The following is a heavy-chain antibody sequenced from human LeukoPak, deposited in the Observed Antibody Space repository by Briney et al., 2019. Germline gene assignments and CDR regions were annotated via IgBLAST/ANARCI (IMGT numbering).Heavy chain of an antibody. D-gene: IGHD3-16*01. Sequence: PSETLSLTCAVYGGSFSGYYWSWIRQPPGKGLEWIGEINHSGSTNYNPSLKSRVTISVDKSKNQFSLKLSSVTAADTAVYYCPEDHGLWIVYDDWNRVGPWGDRTLGSVSS. J-gene: IGHJ5*02. CDR2: INHSGST. CDR3: PEDHGLWIVYDDWNRVGP. CDR1: GGSFSGYY. V-gene: IGHV4-34*01.